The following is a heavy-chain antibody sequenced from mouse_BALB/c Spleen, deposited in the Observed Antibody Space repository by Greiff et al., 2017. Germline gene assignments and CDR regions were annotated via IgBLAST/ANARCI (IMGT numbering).Heavy chain of an antibody. V-gene: IGHV1-87*01. J-gene: IGHJ4*01. D-gene: IGHD2-1*01. CDR2: IYPGDGDT. CDR3: TRGNGNPFYAMDY. Sequence: QVQLQQSGAELARPGASVKLSCKASGYTFTSYWMQWVKQRPGQGLEWIGAIYPGDGDTRYTQKFKGKATLTADKSSSTAYMQLSSLTSEDSAVYYCTRGNGNPFYAMDYWGQGTSVTVSS. CDR1: GYTFTSYW.